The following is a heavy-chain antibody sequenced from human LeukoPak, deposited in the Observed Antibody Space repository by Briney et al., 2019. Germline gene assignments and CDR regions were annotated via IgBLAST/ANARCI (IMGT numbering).Heavy chain of an antibody. Sequence: GGSLRLSCAASGFTVSNNYMNWVRQAPGKGLEWVSVIYSGGSTYYADSVKGRFTISRDNSKNTLYLQMNSLRAEDTAVYYCTTDIIGAFDIWGQGTMVTVSS. J-gene: IGHJ3*02. CDR3: TTDIIGAFDI. D-gene: IGHD1-20*01. V-gene: IGHV3-53*01. CDR1: GFTVSNNY. CDR2: IYSGGST.